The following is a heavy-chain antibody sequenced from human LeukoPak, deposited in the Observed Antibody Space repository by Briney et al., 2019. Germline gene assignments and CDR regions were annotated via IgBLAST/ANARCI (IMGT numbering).Heavy chain of an antibody. J-gene: IGHJ4*02. D-gene: IGHD3-3*01. Sequence: AESLKFSSKGSGYSFTSYWIGWVRPLPAKGLEWMRINYPGDSDTRYSPSFQGQVTISADNSNSPAYLKWSTLTAEDTAMYYCARGWGRKYDFSSYWGQGALVTASS. CDR3: ARGWGRKYDFSSY. CDR1: GYSFTSYW. V-gene: IGHV5-51*01. CDR2: NYPGDSDT.